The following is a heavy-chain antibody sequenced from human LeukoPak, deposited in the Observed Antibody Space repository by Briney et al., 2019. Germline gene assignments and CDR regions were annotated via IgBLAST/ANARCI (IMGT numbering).Heavy chain of an antibody. V-gene: IGHV3-74*01. J-gene: IGHJ4*02. D-gene: IGHD6-13*01. CDR2: INRDGRST. CDR1: GFTFSSNW. Sequence: PGGSLRLSCAASGFTFSSNWMHWVRQAPGKGLVWVSRINRDGRSTSYADSVKGRFTISRDNAKNTLYLQMNSLRAEDTAVYYCASKAGLALDYWGQGTLVTVSS. CDR3: ASKAGLALDY.